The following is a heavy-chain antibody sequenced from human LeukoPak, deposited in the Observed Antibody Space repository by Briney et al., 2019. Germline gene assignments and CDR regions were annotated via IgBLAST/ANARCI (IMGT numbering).Heavy chain of an antibody. J-gene: IGHJ6*03. D-gene: IGHD3-9*01. V-gene: IGHV4-34*01. CDR1: GGSFSGYY. CDR3: ARHGQGLLRYFDWFPKGYYYYMDV. CDR2: INHSGST. Sequence: SETLSLTCAVYGGSFSGYYWSWIRQPPGKGLEWIGEINHSGSTNYNPSLKSRVTISVDTSKNQFSLKLSSVTAADTAVYYCARHGQGLLRYFDWFPKGYYYYMDVWGKGTTVTISS.